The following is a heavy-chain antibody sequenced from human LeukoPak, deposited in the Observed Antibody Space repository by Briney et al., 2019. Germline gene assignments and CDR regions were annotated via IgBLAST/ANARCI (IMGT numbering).Heavy chain of an antibody. D-gene: IGHD3-22*01. J-gene: IGHJ3*02. V-gene: IGHV3-7*01. CDR3: ARGDYYDSRGYFNDAFDI. Sequence: GRSLRLSCAASGFTFSSYGMHWVRQAPGKGLEWVANIKQDGLEKYYVDSVKGRFTISRDNAQNSLYLQMNSLRAEDTAVYYCARGDYYDSRGYFNDAFDIWGQGTMVTVSS. CDR2: IKQDGLEK. CDR1: GFTFSSYG.